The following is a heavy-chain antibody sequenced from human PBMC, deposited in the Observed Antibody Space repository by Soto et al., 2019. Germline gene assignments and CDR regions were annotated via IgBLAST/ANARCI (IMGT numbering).Heavy chain of an antibody. J-gene: IGHJ5*02. V-gene: IGHV1-3*01. CDR2: INAGNGNT. CDR3: ARARRITIFGVVPERYDWFDP. Sequence: ASVKVSCKASGYTFTSYAMHWVRQAPGQRLEWMGWINAGNGNTKYSQKFQGRVTITRDTSASTAYMELSSLRSEDTAVYYCARARRITIFGVVPERYDWFDPWGQGTLVTVS. CDR1: GYTFTSYA. D-gene: IGHD3-3*01.